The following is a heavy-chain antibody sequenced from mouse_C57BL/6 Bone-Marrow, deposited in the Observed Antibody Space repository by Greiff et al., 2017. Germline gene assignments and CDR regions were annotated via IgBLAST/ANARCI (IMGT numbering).Heavy chain of an antibody. CDR3: ARVEGAWFAY. D-gene: IGHD3-3*01. CDR1: EYEFPSPD. V-gene: IGHV5-2*03. J-gene: IGHJ3*01. CDR2: FNSDGGST. Sequence: EVKVEESGGGLLQPGESLTLSCESNEYEFPSPDMSWVRKTPEKRLELVAAFNSDGGSTYYPDTMERRFIISRDNTKKTLYLQMRSLRSEDTALYYCARVEGAWFAYWGQGTLVTVSA.